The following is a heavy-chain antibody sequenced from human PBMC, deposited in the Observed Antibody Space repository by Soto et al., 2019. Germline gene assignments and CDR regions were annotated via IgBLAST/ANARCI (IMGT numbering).Heavy chain of an antibody. D-gene: IGHD5-18*01. V-gene: IGHV4-61*08. CDR2: IYYSGST. CDR1: GGSISSGAYS. J-gene: IGHJ4*02. CDR3: ARTVDTAMEFDL. Sequence: SETLSLTCAVSGGSISSGAYSWSWIRQPPGKGLEWIGYIYYSGSTNYNPSLKSRVTISVDTSKNQFSLKLSSVTAADTAVYYCARTVDTAMEFDLWGRGTLVTVSS.